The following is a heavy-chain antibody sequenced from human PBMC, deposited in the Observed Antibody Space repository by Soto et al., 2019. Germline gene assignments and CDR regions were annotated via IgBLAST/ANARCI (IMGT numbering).Heavy chain of an antibody. V-gene: IGHV3-11*06. Sequence: QVQLVESGGGLVKPGGSLRLSCAASGFTFSDYYMSWIRQAPGKGLEWVSYISSSSSYTNYADSVKGRFTISRDNAKNSLYLQMNSLRAEDTAVYYCGRARELSWFDPWGQGTLVTVSS. CDR2: ISSSSSYT. CDR3: GRARELSWFDP. D-gene: IGHD1-26*01. J-gene: IGHJ5*02. CDR1: GFTFSDYY.